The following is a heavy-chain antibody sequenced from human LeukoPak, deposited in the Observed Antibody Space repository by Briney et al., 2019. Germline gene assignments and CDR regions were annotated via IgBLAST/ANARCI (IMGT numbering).Heavy chain of an antibody. CDR1: GFTFNAYN. CDR3: ARGVLPYYYDSSGYYYDH. J-gene: IGHJ4*02. Sequence: ASVKVSCKASGFTFNAYNIHWVRQAPGQGLEWMGWINPNSGGTNYAQKFQGRVTMTRDTSISTAYMELSRLRSDDTAVYYCARGVLPYYYDSSGYYYDHWGQGTLVTVSS. CDR2: INPNSGGT. V-gene: IGHV1-2*02. D-gene: IGHD3-22*01.